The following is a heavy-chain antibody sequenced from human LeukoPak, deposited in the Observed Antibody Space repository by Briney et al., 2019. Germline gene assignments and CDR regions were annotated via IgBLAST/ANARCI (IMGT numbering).Heavy chain of an antibody. CDR1: GGSISSYY. D-gene: IGHD3-22*01. V-gene: IGHV4-59*01. CDR3: ARVEGTYDSSGYYHYAFDI. Sequence: PSETLSLTCTVSGGSISSYYWSWIRQPPGKGLEWIGYIYYSGSTNYNPSLKSRVTISVDTSKNQFSLKLSSVTAADTAVYYCARVEGTYDSSGYYHYAFDIWGQGTMVTVPS. J-gene: IGHJ3*02. CDR2: IYYSGST.